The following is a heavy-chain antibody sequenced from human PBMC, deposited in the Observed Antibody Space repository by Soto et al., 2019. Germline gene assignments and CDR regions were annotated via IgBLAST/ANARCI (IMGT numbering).Heavy chain of an antibody. V-gene: IGHV2-70*04. CDR2: IDWDDDK. CDR1: GFSLSTSGMR. D-gene: IGHD4-17*01. CDR3: ARTTVIAVHDY. J-gene: IGHJ4*02. Sequence: SGPTLVNPRRVSGTCTFSGFSLSTSGMRVSWIRQPPGKALEWLARIDWDDDKFYSTSLKTRLTISKDTSKNQVVLTMTNMDPVDTATYYCARTTVIAVHDYCGQGTLVTVPS.